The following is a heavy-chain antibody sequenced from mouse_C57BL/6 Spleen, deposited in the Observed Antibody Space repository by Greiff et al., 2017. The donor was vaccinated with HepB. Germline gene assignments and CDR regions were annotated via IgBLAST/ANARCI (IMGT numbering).Heavy chain of an antibody. CDR1: SFNIKDYY. J-gene: IGHJ4*01. Sequence: EVMLVESGAELVRPGASVKLSCTASSFNIKDYYMHWVKQRPEQGLEWIGRIDPEDGDTEYAPKFQGKATMTADTSSNTAYLQLSSLTSEDTAVYYCTYGSRGGYYAMDYWGQGTSVTVSS. D-gene: IGHD1-1*01. CDR3: TYGSRGGYYAMDY. V-gene: IGHV14-1*01. CDR2: IDPEDGDT.